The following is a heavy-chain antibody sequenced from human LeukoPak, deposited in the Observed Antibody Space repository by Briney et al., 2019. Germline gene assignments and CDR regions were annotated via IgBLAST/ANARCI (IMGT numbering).Heavy chain of an antibody. J-gene: IGHJ4*02. Sequence: GGSLRLSRAASGFTFSTYGMHWVRQAPGKGLEWVAFVRYDGNNKFYADSVKGRFTISRDNSKNTLYLQMNSLSPEDTAVYYCARDRHVYYDILTGYASYFEYWGQGALVTVSS. D-gene: IGHD3-9*01. V-gene: IGHV3-30*02. CDR3: ARDRHVYYDILTGYASYFEY. CDR2: VRYDGNNK. CDR1: GFTFSTYG.